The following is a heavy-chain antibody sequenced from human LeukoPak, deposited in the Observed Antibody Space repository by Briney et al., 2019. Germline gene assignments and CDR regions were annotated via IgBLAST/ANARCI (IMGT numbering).Heavy chain of an antibody. D-gene: IGHD3-10*01. CDR1: GGSISSGGYY. CDR2: IYYSGST. J-gene: IGHJ4*02. V-gene: IGHV4-61*08. CDR3: ARHERFGSYFDY. Sequence: PSETLSLTCTVSGGSISSGGYYWSWIRQPPGKGLEWIGYIYYSGSTNYNPSLKSRVTISVDTSKNQFSLKLSSVTAADTAVYYCARHERFGSYFDYWGQGTLVTVSS.